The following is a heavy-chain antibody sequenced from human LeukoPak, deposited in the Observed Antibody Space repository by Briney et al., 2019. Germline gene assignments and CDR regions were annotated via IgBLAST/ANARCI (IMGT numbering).Heavy chain of an antibody. Sequence: PSETLSLTCTVSGGSISSYYWSWIRQPPGKGLEWIRYIYYSGSTNYNPALKRRVTISVDTSKTKFSLKLSSVTAADTAVYYCARELVGAAFDYWGQGTLVTVSS. V-gene: IGHV4-59*01. CDR2: IYYSGST. CDR3: ARELVGAAFDY. CDR1: GGSISSYY. J-gene: IGHJ4*02. D-gene: IGHD1-26*01.